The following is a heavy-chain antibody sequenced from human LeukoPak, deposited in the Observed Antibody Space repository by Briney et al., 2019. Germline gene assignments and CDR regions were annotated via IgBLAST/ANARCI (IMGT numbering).Heavy chain of an antibody. V-gene: IGHV3-7*03. CDR2: IKQDGGDK. Sequence: GGSLRLSCVASGFSFSKFRLSWVRQAPGKGLEWVAYIKQDGGDKYYVDSIKGRFTISRDNAKNSLYLQMNSLRAEDTAVYYCARGPRRDGFDYWGQGTLVIVSS. J-gene: IGHJ4*02. CDR1: GFSFSKFR. CDR3: ARGPRRDGFDY.